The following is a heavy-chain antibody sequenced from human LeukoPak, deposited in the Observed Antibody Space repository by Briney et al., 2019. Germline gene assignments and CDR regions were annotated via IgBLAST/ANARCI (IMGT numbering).Heavy chain of an antibody. D-gene: IGHD5-18*01. V-gene: IGHV3-74*01. CDR1: GFTFSSYW. Sequence: PGGSLRLSCAASGFTFSSYWMHWVRQAPGKGLVWVSRINSDGSSTSYADSVKGRFTISRDNAKNTLYLQMNSLRAEDTAVYYCATHLNTAMARYYFDYWGQGNLVTVSS. J-gene: IGHJ4*02. CDR2: INSDGSST. CDR3: ATHLNTAMARYYFDY.